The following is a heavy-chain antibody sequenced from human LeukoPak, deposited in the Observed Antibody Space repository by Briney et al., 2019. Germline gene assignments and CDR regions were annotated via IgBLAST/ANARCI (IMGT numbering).Heavy chain of an antibody. CDR2: ISGSGSTK. D-gene: IGHD3/OR15-3a*01. Sequence: GGSLRLSCAASGFTFSDSEMNWVRQAPGKGLEWVSYISGSGSTKYYADSVKGRFTISRDNAKNSLYLQMNSLRAEDTGIYYCARDPRGQVTVVGGQKYYNYGMDVWGQGTTVTVSS. CDR1: GFTFSDSE. J-gene: IGHJ6*02. V-gene: IGHV3-48*03. CDR3: ARDPRGQVTVVGGQKYYNYGMDV.